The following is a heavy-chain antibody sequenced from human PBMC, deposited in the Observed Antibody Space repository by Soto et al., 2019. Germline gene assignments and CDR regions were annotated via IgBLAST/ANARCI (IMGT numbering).Heavy chain of an antibody. CDR1: GDSFTGYW. Sequence: PGESLKISCKGSGDSFTGYWIAWVRQMPGKGLECMGFIYPGDSETRYSPSFQGQVTMSADKSISTAYLQWSSLKASDTAMYYCATTRGSGTVGPHFDSWGQGTLVTVSS. J-gene: IGHJ4*02. D-gene: IGHD1-26*01. V-gene: IGHV5-51*01. CDR3: ATTRGSGTVGPHFDS. CDR2: IYPGDSET.